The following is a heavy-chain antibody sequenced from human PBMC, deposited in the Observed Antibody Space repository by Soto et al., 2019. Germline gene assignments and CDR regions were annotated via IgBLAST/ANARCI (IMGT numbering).Heavy chain of an antibody. V-gene: IGHV3-21*01. CDR1: GFPFSDYS. J-gene: IGHJ3*02. CDR3: ARPRIAASATQIALDI. Sequence: GGSLRLSCAGSGFPFSDYSLNWVRQAPGKGLEWVSSISYTSNYKYYADSVKGRFTISRDNAKNSLYLQMNSLRAEDTAVYYCARPRIAASATQIALDIWGQGTMVTVSS. CDR2: ISYTSNYK. D-gene: IGHD6-13*01.